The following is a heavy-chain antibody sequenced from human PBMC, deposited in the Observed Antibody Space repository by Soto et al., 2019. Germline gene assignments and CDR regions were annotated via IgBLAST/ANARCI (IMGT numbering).Heavy chain of an antibody. CDR1: GGSVSSSSYY. V-gene: IGHV4-39*01. CDR2: IYYSGSA. D-gene: IGHD3-9*01. CDR3: ARNILTGYASY. Sequence: PSETLSLTCAVSGGSVSSSSYYWGWIHQPPGKGLEWIGSIYYSGSAYYNPSLKSRVTMSVDTSKNQFSLKLTSVTATDTAVYYCARNILTGYASYWGQGTLVTVSS. J-gene: IGHJ4*02.